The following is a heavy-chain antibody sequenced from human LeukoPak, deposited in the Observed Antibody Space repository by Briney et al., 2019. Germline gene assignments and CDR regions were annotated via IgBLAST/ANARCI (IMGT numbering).Heavy chain of an antibody. CDR3: ARDLDYYGSGSFFNI. V-gene: IGHV1-2*02. CDR1: GYTFTDYY. CDR2: INPNSGGT. D-gene: IGHD3-10*01. Sequence: ASVKVSCKASGYTFTDYYIHWVRQAPGQRLEWMGWINPNSGGTNYAQKFQGRVTMTRDTSITTAYMELSRLRSDDTAVYYCARDLDYYGSGSFFNIWGQGTMVTVSS. J-gene: IGHJ3*02.